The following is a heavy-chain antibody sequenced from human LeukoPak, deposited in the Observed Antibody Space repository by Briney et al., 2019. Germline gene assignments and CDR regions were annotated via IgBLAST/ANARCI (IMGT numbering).Heavy chain of an antibody. CDR1: GYTFTSYD. D-gene: IGHD3-9*01. J-gene: IGHJ5*02. V-gene: IGHV1-8*01. Sequence: GASVKVSCKASGYTFTSYDINWVRQATGQGLEWMGWMNPSSGNTGYAQKFQGRVTMTRNTSISTAYMELSSLRSEDTAVYYCARGLVDYDILTGYYHSSNWFDPWGQGTLVTVSS. CDR3: ARGLVDYDILTGYYHSSNWFDP. CDR2: MNPSSGNT.